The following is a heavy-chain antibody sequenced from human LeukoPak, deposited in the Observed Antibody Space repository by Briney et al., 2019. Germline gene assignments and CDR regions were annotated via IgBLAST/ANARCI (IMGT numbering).Heavy chain of an antibody. CDR2: ISSRRSCR. D-gene: IGHD3-22*01. Sequence: GGSLRLSRAASGFRFSDYYMSWIRQAPGKGLEWVSYISSRRSCRNYADSVKGRFTISRDNVKNSLYLQMNSLRAEDTAVYYCARDIGTYDSSSYYSDYWGQGTLVTVSS. CDR3: ARDIGTYDSSSYYSDY. V-gene: IGHV3-11*05. J-gene: IGHJ4*02. CDR1: GFRFSDYY.